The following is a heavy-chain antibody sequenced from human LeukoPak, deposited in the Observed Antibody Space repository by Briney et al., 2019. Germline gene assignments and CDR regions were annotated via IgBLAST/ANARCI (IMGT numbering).Heavy chain of an antibody. CDR3: ARDASSGYPYYYGMDV. V-gene: IGHV1-18*01. Sequence: ASVKVSCKASGYTFTSYGISWVRQAPGQGLEWMGWISAYNGNTNYAQNLQGRVTMTTDTSTSTPHMELRSLRSDDTAVYYCARDASSGYPYYYGMDVWGQGTTVTVSS. CDR2: ISAYNGNT. CDR1: GYTFTSYG. J-gene: IGHJ6*02. D-gene: IGHD3-22*01.